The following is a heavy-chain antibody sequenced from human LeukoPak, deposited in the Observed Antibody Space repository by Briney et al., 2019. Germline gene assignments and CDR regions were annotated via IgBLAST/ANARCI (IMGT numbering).Heavy chain of an antibody. J-gene: IGHJ4*02. CDR2: ISYDGSNK. CDR3: ARDGQWLVPYYFDY. CDR1: GFIFSSYA. D-gene: IGHD6-19*01. V-gene: IGHV3-30-3*01. Sequence: GGSLRLSCAASGFIFSSYAMHWVRQAPGKGLEWVAVISYDGSNKYYADSVKGRFTISRDNSKNTLYLQMNSLRAEDAAVYYCARDGQWLVPYYFDYWGQGTLVTVSS.